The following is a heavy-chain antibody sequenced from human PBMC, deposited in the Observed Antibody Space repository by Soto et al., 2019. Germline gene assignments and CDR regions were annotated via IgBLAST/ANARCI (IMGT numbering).Heavy chain of an antibody. Sequence: EVQLVESGGGLVQPGGSLRFSCAASGFTFSSYSMNWVRQAPGKGLEWVSYIRSSSSTIYYADSVKGRFTISRDNAKNSLYLQMNSLRDEDTAVYYCARDAAYYYYYYGMDVWGHGTTVTVS. J-gene: IGHJ6*02. CDR2: IRSSSSTI. V-gene: IGHV3-48*02. CDR1: GFTFSSYS. CDR3: ARDAAYYYYYYGMDV.